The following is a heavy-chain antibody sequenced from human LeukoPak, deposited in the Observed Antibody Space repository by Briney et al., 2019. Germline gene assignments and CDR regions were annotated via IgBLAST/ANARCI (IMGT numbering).Heavy chain of an antibody. D-gene: IGHD6-6*01. V-gene: IGHV4-34*01. Sequence: SETLSLTCAVYGGSFSVYYWSWIRQPPGKGLEWIGEINHSGSTNYNPSLKSRVTISVDTSKNQFSLKLSSVTAADTAVYYCAGTTSSIAARRGWFDPWGQGTLVTVSS. CDR1: GGSFSVYY. CDR2: INHSGST. J-gene: IGHJ5*02. CDR3: AGTTSSIAARRGWFDP.